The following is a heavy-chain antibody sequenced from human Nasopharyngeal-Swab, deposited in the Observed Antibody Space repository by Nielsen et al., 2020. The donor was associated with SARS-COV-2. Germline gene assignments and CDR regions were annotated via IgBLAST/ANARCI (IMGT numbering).Heavy chain of an antibody. CDR2: INHSGST. CDR3: ARGCSGGSCPMDY. D-gene: IGHD2-15*01. J-gene: IGHJ4*02. V-gene: IGHV4-34*01. Sequence: SETLSLTCAVYGGSFSGYYWSWIRQPPGKGLEWIGEINHSGSTNYNPYLKSRVTISVDTSKNQFSLKLSSVTAADTAVYYCARGCSGGSCPMDYWGQGTLVTVSS. CDR1: GGSFSGYY.